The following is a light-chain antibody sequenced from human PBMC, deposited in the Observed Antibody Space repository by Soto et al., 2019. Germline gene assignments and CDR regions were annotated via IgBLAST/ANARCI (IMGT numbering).Light chain of an antibody. Sequence: QSALTQPRSVFGSPGQSVTISCTGTSSDVGGYNYVSWYQQHPGKAPKLIIYDVNKRPSGVPDRFSGSKSGNTASLTISGLQADDEADYYCCSYAGSSTWVFGGGTKVTVL. V-gene: IGLV2-11*01. J-gene: IGLJ3*02. CDR2: DVN. CDR1: SSDVGGYNY. CDR3: CSYAGSSTWV.